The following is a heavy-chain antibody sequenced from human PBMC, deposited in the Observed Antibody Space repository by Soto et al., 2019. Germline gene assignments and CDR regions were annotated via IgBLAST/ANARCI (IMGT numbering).Heavy chain of an antibody. CDR3: VARATVVNSPWFDP. Sequence: SETLSLTCTVSGYSINSGYIWGWVRRPPGQGLEGIGSRYSTGTTYYNPSLRRRVKMSVDTSKNQLSLVLRSVTAADTAVYYCVARATVVNSPWFDPWGQGTQVTVSS. CDR2: RYSTGTT. CDR1: GYSINSGYI. D-gene: IGHD1-1*01. J-gene: IGHJ5*02. V-gene: IGHV4-38-2*02.